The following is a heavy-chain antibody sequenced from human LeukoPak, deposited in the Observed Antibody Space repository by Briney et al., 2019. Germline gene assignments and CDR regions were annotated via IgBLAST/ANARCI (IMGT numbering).Heavy chain of an antibody. CDR2: IYYSGST. V-gene: IGHV4-59*01. CDR3: ARAYSSSSNFDY. J-gene: IGHJ4*02. Sequence: SSETLSLTCTVSGGSISSYYWSWIRQPPGKGLEWIGYIYYSGSTNYNPSLKSRVTISVDTSKNQFPLKLRSVTAADTAVYYCARAYSSSSNFDYWGQGTLVTVSS. CDR1: GGSISSYY. D-gene: IGHD6-6*01.